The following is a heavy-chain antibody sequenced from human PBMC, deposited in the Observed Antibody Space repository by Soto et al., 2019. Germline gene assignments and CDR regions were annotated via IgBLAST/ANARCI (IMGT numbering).Heavy chain of an antibody. V-gene: IGHV3-33*06. J-gene: IGHJ5*02. D-gene: IGHD4-4*01. Sequence: PWGSLRLSCAASGFNFRNYAMHWVRQAPGKGLEWVAVIWSDGSEKYYGASVKGRVTISRDNFKNTVSLQMNSLRVEDTAIYYCVKDPSPTTGPTDDKWFATWGLGTLVTVSS. CDR3: VKDPSPTTGPTDDKWFAT. CDR2: IWSDGSEK. CDR1: GFNFRNYA.